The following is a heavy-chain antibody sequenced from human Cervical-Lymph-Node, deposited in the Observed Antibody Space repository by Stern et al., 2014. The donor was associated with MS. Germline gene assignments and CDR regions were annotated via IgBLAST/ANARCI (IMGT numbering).Heavy chain of an antibody. V-gene: IGHV1-58*01. CDR2: IVVGSGNK. D-gene: IGHD3/OR15-3a*01. J-gene: IGHJ6*02. CDR1: GFTFTSSA. Sequence: QLVQSGPEVKKPGTSVKVSCKASGFTFTSSAVQWVRQARGQRLEWIGWIVVGSGNKNYAQKFQGRVTITRDMSTSTAYMELSSLRSEDTAVYYCAADPFLDTYSYYYYGMDVWGQGPTVTVSS. CDR3: AADPFLDTYSYYYYGMDV.